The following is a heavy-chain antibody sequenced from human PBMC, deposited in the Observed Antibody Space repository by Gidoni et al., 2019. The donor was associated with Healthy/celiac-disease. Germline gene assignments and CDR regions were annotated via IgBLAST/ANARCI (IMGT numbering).Heavy chain of an antibody. Sequence: EVQLVQSGAEVKKLGACLRISCKGSGYSFTSYWLSWVRQMPGKGLEWMGRIDPSDCYTNYSPSFQGHVTISADKSISTADLQWSSLKASDTAMYYCATHRSGMVAVIGWCWGQGTLVTVSS. V-gene: IGHV5-10-1*01. CDR2: IDPSDCYT. J-gene: IGHJ4*02. CDR1: GYSFTSYW. D-gene: IGHD6-19*01. CDR3: ATHRSGMVAVIGWC.